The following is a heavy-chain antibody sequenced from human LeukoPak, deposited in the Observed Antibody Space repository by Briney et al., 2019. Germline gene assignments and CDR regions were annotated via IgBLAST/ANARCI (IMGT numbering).Heavy chain of an antibody. J-gene: IGHJ4*02. CDR3: AREAYSSGHTVGILSY. CDR1: GGSFSGYY. V-gene: IGHV4-34*01. CDR2: INHSGSA. Sequence: SETLSLTCAVYGGSFSGYYWSWIRQPPGKGLEWIGEINHSGSANYNPSLKSRVTISVDTSKNQFSLKLSPVTAADTAVYYCAREAYSSGHTVGILSYWGQGTLVTVSS. D-gene: IGHD6-19*01.